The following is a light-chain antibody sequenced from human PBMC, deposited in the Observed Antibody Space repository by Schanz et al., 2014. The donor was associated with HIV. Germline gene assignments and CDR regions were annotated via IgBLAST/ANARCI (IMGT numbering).Light chain of an antibody. CDR3: CSYADGGTYV. V-gene: IGLV1-40*01. Sequence: QSVLTQPPSVSGAPGQRVTISCTGSSSNIGAGYDVHWYQQLPGTALKLLIYGNSNRPSGVPDRFSGSKSGTSASLAITGLQSEDEADYYCCSYADGGTYVFGTGTKLTVL. CDR1: SSNIGAGYD. CDR2: GNS. J-gene: IGLJ1*01.